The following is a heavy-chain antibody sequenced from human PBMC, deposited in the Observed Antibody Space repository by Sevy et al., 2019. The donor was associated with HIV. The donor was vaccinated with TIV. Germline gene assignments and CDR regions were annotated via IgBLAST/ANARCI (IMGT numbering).Heavy chain of an antibody. V-gene: IGHV3-48*01. CDR2: ISGFFDTT. J-gene: IGHJ6*02. CDR3: AREGGYSDQGMDV. Sequence: GGSLRLSCTASRFIFSNYDMNWVRQAPGKGLEWVSYISGFFDTTFYADSVKGRFTISRDNAKNTLYLQMNSLRAEDTAVYYCAREGGYSDQGMDVWGQGTTVTVSS. CDR1: RFIFSNYD. D-gene: IGHD5-12*01.